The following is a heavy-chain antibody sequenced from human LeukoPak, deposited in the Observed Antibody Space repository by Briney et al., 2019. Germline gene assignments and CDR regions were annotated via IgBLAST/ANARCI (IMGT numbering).Heavy chain of an antibody. CDR3: ARDFAWGSGGAPIDDNWLDP. D-gene: IGHD7-27*01. V-gene: IGHV1-18*01. CDR2: NSSGGNT. Sequence: ASVKVSCKATGYIFSNYGISWVRQAPGHGLECMGWNSSGGNTNYAPKFQDRATLTTDTSTSTAYMELRSLRFDDTAVYYCARDFAWGSGGAPIDDNWLDPWGQGTLVTVSS. J-gene: IGHJ5*02. CDR1: GYIFSNYG.